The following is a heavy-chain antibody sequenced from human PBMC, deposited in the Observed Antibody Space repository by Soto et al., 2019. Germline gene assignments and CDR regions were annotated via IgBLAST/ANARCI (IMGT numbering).Heavy chain of an antibody. Sequence: PGGSLRLSCAASGFTFSSYAMSWVRQAPGKGLEWVSAISGSGGSTYYADSVKGRFTISRDNSKNTLYLQMNSLRAEDTAVYYCAKDPVGSSHPGLDYYYYYGMDVWGQGTTVTVSS. CDR2: ISGSGGST. CDR3: AKDPVGSSHPGLDYYYYYGMDV. CDR1: GFTFSSYA. J-gene: IGHJ6*02. D-gene: IGHD1-26*01. V-gene: IGHV3-23*01.